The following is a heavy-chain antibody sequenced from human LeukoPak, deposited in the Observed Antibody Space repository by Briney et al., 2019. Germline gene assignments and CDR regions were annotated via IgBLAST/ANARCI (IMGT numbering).Heavy chain of an antibody. CDR1: GFTFSSYA. V-gene: IGHV3-23*01. J-gene: IGHJ4*02. CDR3: AKGQEWELPSYFDY. D-gene: IGHD1-26*01. CDR2: IRGSGGST. Sequence: GGSLRLSCAASGFTFSSYAMSWVRQAPGKGLEWVSGIRGSGGSTYYADSVKGRFTISRDNCKNTLYLQMNSLRAEDTAVYYCAKGQEWELPSYFDYWGQGTLVTVSS.